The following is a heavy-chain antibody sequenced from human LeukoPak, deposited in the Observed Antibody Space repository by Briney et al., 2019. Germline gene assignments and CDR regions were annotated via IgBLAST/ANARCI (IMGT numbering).Heavy chain of an antibody. CDR1: RGSITSGGFY. CDR2: IYHTGST. V-gene: IGHV4-31*03. J-gene: IGHJ4*02. D-gene: IGHD2-21*01. CDR3: ARDRCRGLDCGGFHY. Sequence: SQTLSLTCTVSRGSITSGGFYWNWIRQHPGKGLEWIGYIYHTGSTYYNPSLKGRVTMSVDTSKNQFSLNLSSVTAADTAVYYCARDRCRGLDCGGFHYWGQGSLVTVSS.